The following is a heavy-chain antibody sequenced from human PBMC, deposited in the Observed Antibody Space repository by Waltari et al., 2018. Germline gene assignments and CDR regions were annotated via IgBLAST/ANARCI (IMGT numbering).Heavy chain of an antibody. CDR2: ISSSSSYR. Sequence: EVQLVESGGGLVKPGGSLRLSCAASGFTFSSYSMNWVRQAPGKGLEWVSSISSSSSYRYYADSVKGRFTISRDNAKNSLYLQMNSLRAEDTAVYYCARALRSKAYFDYWGQGTLVTVSS. J-gene: IGHJ4*02. V-gene: IGHV3-21*01. D-gene: IGHD3-3*01. CDR3: ARALRSKAYFDY. CDR1: GFTFSSYS.